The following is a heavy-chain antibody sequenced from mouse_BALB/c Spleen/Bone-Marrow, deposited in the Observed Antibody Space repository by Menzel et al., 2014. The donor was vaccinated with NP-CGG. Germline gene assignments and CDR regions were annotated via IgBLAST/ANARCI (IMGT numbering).Heavy chain of an antibody. CDR1: GYTFTSYY. CDR2: IYPGNVNT. V-gene: IGHV1S56*01. Sequence: QVQLKQSGPELVKPGASVRISCKASGYTFTSYYIHWVKQRPGQGLEWIGWIYPGNVNTKYNEKFKGKATLTADKSSSTAYMQLSSLTSEDSAVYFCARRGGGDEGYAMDYWGQGTSVTVSS. D-gene: IGHD1-1*02. J-gene: IGHJ4*01. CDR3: ARRGGGDEGYAMDY.